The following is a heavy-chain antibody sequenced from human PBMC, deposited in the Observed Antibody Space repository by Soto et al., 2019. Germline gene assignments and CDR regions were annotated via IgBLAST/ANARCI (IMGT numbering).Heavy chain of an antibody. Sequence: QVQLVQSGAEVKKPGASVKVSCKASGYTFTSYAMHWVRQAPGQRLEWMGWINAGNGNTKYSQKFQGRVTITRDTSASTAYMELSSLRSEDTAVYYCAIDRGMTTVTTVWFDPWGQGTLVTVSS. J-gene: IGHJ5*02. CDR2: INAGNGNT. CDR3: AIDRGMTTVTTVWFDP. D-gene: IGHD4-17*01. V-gene: IGHV1-3*01. CDR1: GYTFTSYA.